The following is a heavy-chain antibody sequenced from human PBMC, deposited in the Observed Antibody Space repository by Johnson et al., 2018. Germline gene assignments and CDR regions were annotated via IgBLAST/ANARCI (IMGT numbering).Heavy chain of an antibody. V-gene: IGHV3-9*01. Sequence: VRLVQSGGTLVQSGRSLRLSCAASGFTLGDYARFWVRQTPGKGLEWVSGVRATSTNIGYADSVKGRFTISRDNANHSLYLEMNSLGTEDTALYYRAKGRFGDRDYYNNGIDVWGQGTTVTVFS. J-gene: IGHJ6*02. CDR3: AKGRFGDRDYYNNGIDV. D-gene: IGHD3-16*01. CDR2: VRATSTNI. CDR1: GFTLGDYA.